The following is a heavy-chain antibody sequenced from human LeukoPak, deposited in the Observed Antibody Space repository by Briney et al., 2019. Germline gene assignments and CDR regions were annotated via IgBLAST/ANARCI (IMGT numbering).Heavy chain of an antibody. CDR2: ISGNSSTI. Sequence: QSGGSLRLSCAASGFTFSSYCMTWVRQAPGKGLEWVSYISGNSSTIYYADSGKGRLTISRDNAKNSLYLQMNSLRVEDTPFYYCAKDRWFEESLPAHFEYWGQGTLVTVSS. D-gene: IGHD3-10*01. J-gene: IGHJ4*02. V-gene: IGHV3-48*01. CDR1: GFTFSSYC. CDR3: AKDRWFEESLPAHFEY.